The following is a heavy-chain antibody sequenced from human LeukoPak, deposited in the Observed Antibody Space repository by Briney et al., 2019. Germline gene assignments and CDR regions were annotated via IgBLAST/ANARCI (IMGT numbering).Heavy chain of an antibody. CDR1: GFTFSSYA. CDR2: ISGSGGST. CDR3: ATDSSSSDYYYMDV. Sequence: GGSLRLSCAASGFTFSSYAMSWVRQAPGKGLEWVSAISGSGGSTYYADSVKGRFTISRDNSKNTLYLQMNSLRAEDTAVYYCATDSSSSDYYYMDVWGKGTTVTVSS. D-gene: IGHD6-6*01. J-gene: IGHJ6*03. V-gene: IGHV3-23*01.